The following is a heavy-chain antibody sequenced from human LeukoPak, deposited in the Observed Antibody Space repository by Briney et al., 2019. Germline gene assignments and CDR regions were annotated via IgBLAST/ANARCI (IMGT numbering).Heavy chain of an antibody. J-gene: IGHJ4*02. D-gene: IGHD5-12*01. CDR2: INGLGDKT. CDR1: GFIFSSYA. Sequence: GGSLRLSCAASGFIFSSYAMSWVRQAPGKGLEWVPGINGLGDKTYYADSVKGRFTISRDNAKNSLYLQMNSLRAEDTALYYCAKEGLRGVYFDYWGQGTLVTVSS. CDR3: AKEGLRGVYFDY. V-gene: IGHV3-23*01.